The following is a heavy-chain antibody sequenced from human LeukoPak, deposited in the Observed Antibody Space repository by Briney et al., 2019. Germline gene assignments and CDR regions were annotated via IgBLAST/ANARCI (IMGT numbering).Heavy chain of an antibody. CDR3: TRDRGQWLVDY. CDR2: INPGGST. Sequence: PSETLSLTCAVYGDSFSGYYWNWIRQPPGKGLEWIGEINPGGSTNCNPSLKSRVTISVDPSKNQFSLQLTSVTAANTAVYYCTRDRGQWLVDYWGQGTLVTVSS. D-gene: IGHD6-19*01. CDR1: GDSFSGYY. J-gene: IGHJ4*02. V-gene: IGHV4-34*01.